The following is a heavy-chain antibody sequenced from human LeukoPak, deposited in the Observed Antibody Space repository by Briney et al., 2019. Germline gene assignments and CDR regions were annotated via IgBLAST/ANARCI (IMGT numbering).Heavy chain of an antibody. J-gene: IGHJ4*02. Sequence: GGSLRLSCVASGFSFNNAWMSWVRQAPGKGLEWVGRIKSKADGGTTDYAAPVKDRFTISRDDSKNMLYLQMNSLKTEDTAVYYCTTLSVTAIKYWGQGTLVTVSS. CDR2: IKSKADGGTT. V-gene: IGHV3-15*01. D-gene: IGHD2-21*02. CDR3: TTLSVTAIKY. CDR1: GFSFNNAW.